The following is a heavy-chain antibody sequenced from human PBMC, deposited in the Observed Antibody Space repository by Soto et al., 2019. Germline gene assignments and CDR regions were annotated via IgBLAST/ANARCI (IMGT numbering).Heavy chain of an antibody. J-gene: IGHJ4*02. CDR2: IDATGNII. CDR1: GFSFRNFE. CDR3: GKDLSPGGLES. V-gene: IGHV3-48*03. Sequence: EVQLVESGGGLVQPGGSLRLSCAASGFSFRNFEMNWVRQAPGKGLEWVSYIDATGNIIYYADSVKGRFTISRDNSKNSLFLQMNSLRIEDTAVYYCGKDLSPGGLESWGQGTLVTVSS. D-gene: IGHD3-16*01.